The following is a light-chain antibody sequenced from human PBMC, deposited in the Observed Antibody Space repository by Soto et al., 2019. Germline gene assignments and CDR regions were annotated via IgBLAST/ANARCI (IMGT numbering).Light chain of an antibody. CDR3: QSYDNSLKIV. CDR2: VNS. V-gene: IGLV1-40*01. CDR1: SSNIGAGYD. Sequence: QSVLAQPPSVSGAPGQRVTIFCTGRSSNIGAGYDVHWYQQVPGTAPRLLIYVNSNRPSGVPDRFSGSKSGTSASLAITGLQAEDEADYYCQSYDNSLKIVVGGGTQLTVL. J-gene: IGLJ3*02.